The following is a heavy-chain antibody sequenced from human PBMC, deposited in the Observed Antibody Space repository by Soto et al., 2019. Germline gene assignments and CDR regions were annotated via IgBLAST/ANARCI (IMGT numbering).Heavy chain of an antibody. Sequence: HPGGSLRLSCVTSGFSFSNSGMSWVRQAPGKGLDWVSGISGNGRNTYYTDSVKGRFLVSRDNSGNTLFLQMNSLRAEDTAIYFCAKNGLSNSPSAIDSWGQGTLVTVSS. J-gene: IGHJ4*02. CDR1: GFSFSNSG. CDR2: ISGNGRNT. D-gene: IGHD1-1*01. V-gene: IGHV3-23*01. CDR3: AKNGLSNSPSAIDS.